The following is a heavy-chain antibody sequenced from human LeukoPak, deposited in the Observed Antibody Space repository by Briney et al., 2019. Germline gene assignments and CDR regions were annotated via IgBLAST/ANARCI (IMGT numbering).Heavy chain of an antibody. V-gene: IGHV4-61*02. D-gene: IGHD3-10*01. J-gene: IGHJ5*02. CDR2: IYTSGST. Sequence: SETLSLTCTVSGGSISSGSYYWSWIRQPAGKGLEWIGRIYTSGSTNYNPSLKSRVTISADTSKNQFSLKLSSVTAADTAVYYCARETSGSMVRGVIMRNWFDPWGQGTLVTVSS. CDR1: GGSISSGSYY. CDR3: ARETSGSMVRGVIMRNWFDP.